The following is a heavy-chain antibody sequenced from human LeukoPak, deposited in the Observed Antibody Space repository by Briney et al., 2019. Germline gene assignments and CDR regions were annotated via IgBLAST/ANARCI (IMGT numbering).Heavy chain of an antibody. V-gene: IGHV4-59*11. CDR2: IFSTGAT. CDR3: ARFSTRFGSGCTEASCYVRY. D-gene: IGHD2-2*01. CDR1: GGSISGHY. Sequence: SETLSLTCTVSGGSISGHYWTWIRLPPGKGLELLGHIFSTGATHYNPSLRGRVTLSIDTSKNQFSLTLTSVNVEDTAVYYCARFSTRFGSGCTEASCYVRYWGQGTQVTVS. J-gene: IGHJ4*02.